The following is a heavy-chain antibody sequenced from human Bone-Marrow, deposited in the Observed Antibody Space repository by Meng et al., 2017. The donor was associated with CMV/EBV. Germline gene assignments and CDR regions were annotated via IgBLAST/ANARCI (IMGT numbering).Heavy chain of an antibody. D-gene: IGHD6-25*01. CDR3: ARDSRYGSLGY. Sequence: GESLKISCAASGFTFSSYSMNWVRQAPGKGLEWVSSISSSSSYIYYAGSVKGRFTISRDNAKNSLYLRMHSLRAEDTAVYYCARDSRYGSLGYWGQRTVVTVSS. J-gene: IGHJ4*02. V-gene: IGHV3-21*01. CDR1: GFTFSSYS. CDR2: ISSSSSYI.